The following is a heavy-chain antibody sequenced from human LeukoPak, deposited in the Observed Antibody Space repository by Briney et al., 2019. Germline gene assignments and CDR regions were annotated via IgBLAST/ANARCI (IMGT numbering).Heavy chain of an antibody. V-gene: IGHV1-2*02. D-gene: IGHD6-13*01. CDR3: ATVPGRYSSSWYTFDY. CDR2: INPNSGGT. J-gene: IGHJ4*02. CDR1: GYTFTGYY. Sequence: ASVKVSCKASGYTFTGYYMHWVRQAPGQGLEWMGWINPNSGGTNYAQKFQGRVTMTRDTSISTAYMELSRLRSDDTAVYYCATVPGRYSSSWYTFDYWGQGTLVTVSS.